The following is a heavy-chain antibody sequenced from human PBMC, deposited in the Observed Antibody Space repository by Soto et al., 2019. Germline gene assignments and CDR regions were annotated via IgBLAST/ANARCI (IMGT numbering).Heavy chain of an antibody. Sequence: ASVKVSCKASGGTFSSYAISWVRQAPGQGLEWMGGIIPILGIANYAQKFQGRVTITADKSTSTAYMELSSLRSEDTAVYYCARGPTYSGSYYLSHFDYWGQGTLVTVSS. V-gene: IGHV1-69*10. J-gene: IGHJ4*02. CDR3: ARGPTYSGSYYLSHFDY. CDR2: IIPILGIA. CDR1: GGTFSSYA. D-gene: IGHD1-26*01.